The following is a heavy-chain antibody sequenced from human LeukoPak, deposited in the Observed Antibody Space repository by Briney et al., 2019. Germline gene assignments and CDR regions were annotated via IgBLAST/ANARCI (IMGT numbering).Heavy chain of an antibody. D-gene: IGHD3-22*01. V-gene: IGHV4-59*08. CDR3: ARLAPDSSGYSPNWFDP. CDR1: GGSISSYY. CDR2: IYYSGST. J-gene: IGHJ5*02. Sequence: SETLSLTCTVSGGSISSYYWSWIRQPPGKGLEWIGYIYYSGSTNYNPSLKSRVTISVDTSKNQFSLKLSSVTAADTAVYYCARLAPDSSGYSPNWFDPLGQGTLVTVSS.